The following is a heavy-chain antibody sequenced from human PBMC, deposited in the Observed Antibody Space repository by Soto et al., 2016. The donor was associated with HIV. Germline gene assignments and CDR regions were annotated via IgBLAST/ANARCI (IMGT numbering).Heavy chain of an antibody. CDR1: GASISSGGYY. Sequence: QVQLQESGPGLVKPSQTLSLTCTVSGASISSGGYYWTWIRQHPAKGLEWIGYIYYSASTYYSPSLKSRAAIFVDTSKNQFSLRLTSVTAADTAVYYCARDRGGLGNWFDPGAREPWSRLL. D-gene: IGHD3-16*01. CDR3: ARDRGGLGNWFDP. J-gene: IGHJ5*02. V-gene: IGHV4-31*03. CDR2: IYYSAST.